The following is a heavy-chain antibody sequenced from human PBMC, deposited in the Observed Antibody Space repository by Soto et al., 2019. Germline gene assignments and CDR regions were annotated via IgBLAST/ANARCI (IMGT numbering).Heavy chain of an antibody. J-gene: IGHJ6*02. Sequence: QVQLVQSGAEVKKPGSSVKVSCKASGGTFSSYAISWVRQAPGQGLEWMGGIIAIFGTANYAQKFQGRVPMTADDTTSTAYMELSSLRSEDTAVYYCANSGYRDGSGNYYYYGMDVWGQGTTVTVSS. V-gene: IGHV1-69*12. CDR2: IIAIFGTA. CDR3: ANSGYRDGSGNYYYYGMDV. D-gene: IGHD5-18*01. CDR1: GGTFSSYA.